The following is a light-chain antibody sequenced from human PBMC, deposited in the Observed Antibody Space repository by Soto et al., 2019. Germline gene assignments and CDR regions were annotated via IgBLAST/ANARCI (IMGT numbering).Light chain of an antibody. CDR3: MQGTHWLTPFPMYT. CDR1: QSLVYSDGNTY. V-gene: IGKV2-30*01. J-gene: IGKJ2*01. Sequence: DVVMTQSPLSLPVTLGQPASISCRSSQSLVYSDGNTYLNSFQQRPGQSPRRLIYKVSNRDSGVPDRFSGSGSGTDFTLQISRVEAEDVGVYYCMQGTHWLTPFPMYTFGQGTKLEIK. CDR2: KVS.